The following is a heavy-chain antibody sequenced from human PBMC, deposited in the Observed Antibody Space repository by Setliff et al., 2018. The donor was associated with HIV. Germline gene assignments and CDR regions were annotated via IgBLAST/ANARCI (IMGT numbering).Heavy chain of an antibody. Sequence: PSETLSLTCTVSGGSISSYYWSWIRQPAGKGLEWIGRIYTSGSTNYNPSLKSRVTMSVDTSKNQFSLKLTSVTAADTAVYYCARGRDYVWGSYRPRRYYYYNMDVWGKGTTVTVSS. D-gene: IGHD3-16*02. V-gene: IGHV4-4*07. J-gene: IGHJ6*03. CDR1: GGSISSYY. CDR3: ARGRDYVWGSYRPRRYYYYNMDV. CDR2: IYTSGST.